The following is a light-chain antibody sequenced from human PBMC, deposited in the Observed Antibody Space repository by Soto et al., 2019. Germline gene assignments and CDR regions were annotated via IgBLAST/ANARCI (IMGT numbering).Light chain of an antibody. CDR2: VKSDGSH. J-gene: IGLJ2*01. CDR3: QTGETGFVL. V-gene: IGLV4-69*01. Sequence: QLVLTQSPSASASLGASVRLTCTLSSGHGNYVIAWHQQQPGKGPRYLMKVKSDGSHTKGDGIPDRFSGSSSGAERYLAISSLQSEDEADYYGQTGETGFVLFGGGTKLTVL. CDR1: SGHGNYV.